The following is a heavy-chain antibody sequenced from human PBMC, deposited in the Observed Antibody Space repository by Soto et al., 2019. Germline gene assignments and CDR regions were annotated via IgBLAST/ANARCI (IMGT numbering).Heavy chain of an antibody. D-gene: IGHD3-10*01. V-gene: IGHV1-69*08. Sequence: QVQLVQSGAEVKKPGSSMKVSCKASGGTFSSYTISWVRQAPGQGLEWMGRNIPILGIANYAQKFQGRVTITADKSTSTAYMELSSLRSEDTAVYYCARDENYYGSGSNYGMDVWGQGTTVTVSS. CDR2: NIPILGIA. CDR3: ARDENYYGSGSNYGMDV. J-gene: IGHJ6*02. CDR1: GGTFSSYT.